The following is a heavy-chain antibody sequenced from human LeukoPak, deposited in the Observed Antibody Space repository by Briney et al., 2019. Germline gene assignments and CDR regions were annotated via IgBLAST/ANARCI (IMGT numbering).Heavy chain of an antibody. D-gene: IGHD6-13*01. J-gene: IGHJ4*02. CDR2: ISYDGSNK. Sequence: GGSLRLSCAASGFTFSSYGMHWVRQAPGKGLEWVAVISYDGSNKYYADSVKSRFTISRDNSKNTLYLQMNSLRAEDTAVYYCAGAPGIAAAGRELDYWGQGTLVTVSS. CDR3: AGAPGIAAAGRELDY. CDR1: GFTFSSYG. V-gene: IGHV3-30*03.